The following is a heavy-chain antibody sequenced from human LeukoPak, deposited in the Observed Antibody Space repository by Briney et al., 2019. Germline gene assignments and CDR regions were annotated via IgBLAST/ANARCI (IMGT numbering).Heavy chain of an antibody. Sequence: GASVKVSCKASGYTFTGYYMHWVRQAPGQGLEWMGWINPNSGGTNYAQKFQGRVTMTRNTSISTAYMELSSLRSEDTAVYYCARANPPRVAGRDSPHYYYYYYMDVWGKGTTVTISS. J-gene: IGHJ6*03. V-gene: IGHV1-2*02. D-gene: IGHD6-19*01. CDR3: ARANPPRVAGRDSPHYYYYYYMDV. CDR2: INPNSGGT. CDR1: GYTFTGYY.